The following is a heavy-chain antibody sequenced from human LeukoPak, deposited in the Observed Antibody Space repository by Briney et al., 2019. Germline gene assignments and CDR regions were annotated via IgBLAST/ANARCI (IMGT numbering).Heavy chain of an antibody. CDR3: AKVNWRGYSYGHFDY. J-gene: IGHJ4*02. Sequence: PGGSLRLSCAASGFTFSSYAMSWVRQAPGKGLEWVSAISGSGGSTYYADSVKGRFTISRDNSKNTLYLQMNSLRAEDTAVYYCAKVNWRGYSYGHFDYWGQGTLVTVSS. V-gene: IGHV3-23*01. CDR1: GFTFSSYA. CDR2: ISGSGGST. D-gene: IGHD5-18*01.